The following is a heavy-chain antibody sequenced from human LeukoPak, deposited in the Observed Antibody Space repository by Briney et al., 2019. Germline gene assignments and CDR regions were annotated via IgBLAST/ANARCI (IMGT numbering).Heavy chain of an antibody. CDR3: AQLGATSSNRFDY. J-gene: IGHJ4*02. D-gene: IGHD4/OR15-4a*01. Sequence: ESGPTLVKPTQTLTLTCTVSGFSLSTTAVGVGWFRQPPGKALEWLSLIYWNDNKLYSPSLENRLTITKDTSTNPVVFAMTNVDPVDTATYYCAQLGATSSNRFDYWGQGILVTVSS. CDR1: GFSLSTTAVG. V-gene: IGHV2-5*01. CDR2: IYWNDNK.